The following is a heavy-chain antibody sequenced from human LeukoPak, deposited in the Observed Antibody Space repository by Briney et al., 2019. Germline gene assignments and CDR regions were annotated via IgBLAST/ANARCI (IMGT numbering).Heavy chain of an antibody. D-gene: IGHD4-23*01. CDR2: IESDGSST. V-gene: IGHV3-74*01. Sequence: GGSLRLSCAASGFTFSTYWMHWVRQTPGKGLVWVSRIESDGSSTRYADSVKGRFTISRDNAKNTLYLQMSSLRAEDTAVYYCARRGNSDHYYAMDVRGQGTTVTVSS. CDR3: ARRGNSDHYYAMDV. CDR1: GFTFSTYW. J-gene: IGHJ6*02.